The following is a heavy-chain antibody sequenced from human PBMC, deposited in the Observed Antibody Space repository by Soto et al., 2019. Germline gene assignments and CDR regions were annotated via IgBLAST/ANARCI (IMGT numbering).Heavy chain of an antibody. CDR2: IIPIFGTA. Sequence: QVQLVQSGAEVKKPGSSVKVSCKASGDTFSSYAISWVRQAPGQGLEWMGGIIPIFGTANYAQKFQGRVTITADESTSTAYMELSSLISEDTAVYHCAREPDGGWFDPWGQGTLVTVSS. CDR1: GDTFSSYA. CDR3: AREPDGGWFDP. V-gene: IGHV1-69*01. D-gene: IGHD3-16*01. J-gene: IGHJ5*02.